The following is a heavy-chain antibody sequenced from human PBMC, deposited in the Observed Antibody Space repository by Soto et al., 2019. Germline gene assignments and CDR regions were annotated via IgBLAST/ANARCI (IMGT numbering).Heavy chain of an antibody. V-gene: IGHV3-21*01. D-gene: IGHD3-22*01. CDR2: ISSSTSFI. CDR3: ASGYYDRIGFYXDS. Sequence: ELHLVESGGGLVKPGGSLRLSCAASELTFSSYGMNWVRQAPGKGLEWVSAISSSTSFIHYADSVKGRFTISRDNAKNSLYLQMNSLRAEDTAXXYCASGYYDRIGFYXDSWGQGTLVTVSS. J-gene: IGHJ4*02. CDR1: ELTFSSYG.